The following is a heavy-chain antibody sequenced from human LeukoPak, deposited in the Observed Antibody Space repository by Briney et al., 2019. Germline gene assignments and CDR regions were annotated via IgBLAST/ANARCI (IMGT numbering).Heavy chain of an antibody. V-gene: IGHV3-48*02. Sequence: PGGSLRLSCAASGFTSSSYSMNGVRQAPGKGLEWVSYISSSRATLYYADSVKGRFTISRDNAKNSLFLQMNTLRDEDTAVYYSARDLRTAGTTLRGDYWGQGTLVTVSS. CDR1: GFTSSSYS. D-gene: IGHD4-11*01. CDR3: ARDLRTAGTTLRGDY. CDR2: ISSSRATL. J-gene: IGHJ4*02.